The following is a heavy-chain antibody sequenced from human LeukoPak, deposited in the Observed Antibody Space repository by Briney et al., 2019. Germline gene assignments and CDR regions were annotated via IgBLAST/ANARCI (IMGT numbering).Heavy chain of an antibody. J-gene: IGHJ3*02. V-gene: IGHV4-59*01. Sequence: SETLSLTCTVSGGAISGYYWSWIRQPPGKGLEWIGYIYYSGSTNYNPSLKSRVTISVDTSKNHFSLKLSSVTAADTAVYYCARLRYFDWPSGAFDIWGQGTMVTVSS. D-gene: IGHD3-9*01. CDR1: GGAISGYY. CDR2: IYYSGST. CDR3: ARLRYFDWPSGAFDI.